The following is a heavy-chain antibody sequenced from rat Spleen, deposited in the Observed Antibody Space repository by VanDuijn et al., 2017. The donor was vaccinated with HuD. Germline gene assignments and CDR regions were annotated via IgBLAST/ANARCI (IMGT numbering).Heavy chain of an antibody. V-gene: IGHV3-3*01. CDR1: GYSITSSYR. Sequence: EVQLQESGPGLVKPSQSLSLTCSVTGYSITSSYRWNWIRKFPGNKLEWMGYINNAGSTNYNPSLKSRISITRDTSKNQFFLQVNSVTTEDTATYYCAREADKPFHYFDYWGQGVMVTVSS. J-gene: IGHJ2*01. D-gene: IGHD1-6*01. CDR3: AREADKPFHYFDY. CDR2: INNAGST.